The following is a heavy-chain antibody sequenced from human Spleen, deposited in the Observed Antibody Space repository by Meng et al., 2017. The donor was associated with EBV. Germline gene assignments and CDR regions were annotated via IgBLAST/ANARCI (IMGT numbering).Heavy chain of an antibody. Sequence: QVHLMVSGGGGVQRGRSLRVSCAASGFIFSYYVMQWVRQAPGEGLEWVAAIWFDGSIEYYADSVKGRFTISRDNSKNTLYLHMNSLRAEDTALYYCARPTQPYSRAPMDYWGQGTLVTVSS. CDR2: IWFDGSIE. D-gene: IGHD6-13*01. CDR3: ARPTQPYSRAPMDY. CDR1: GFIFSYYV. J-gene: IGHJ4*02. V-gene: IGHV3-33*01.